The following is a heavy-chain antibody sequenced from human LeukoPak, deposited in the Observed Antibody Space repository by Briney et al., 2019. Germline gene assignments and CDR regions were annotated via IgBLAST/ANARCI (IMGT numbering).Heavy chain of an antibody. V-gene: IGHV3-74*01. CDR2: IKNDGSFT. CDR1: EFTSSTYW. D-gene: IGHD4-17*01. Sequence: PGGSRGLSVPASEFTSSTYWMHWVRQAPGKGLVWVSRIKNDGSFTNYADSVKGRFTISRDNAKNTLHLQMNSLRAEDTAVYYCARSDYLTNWGQGTLVTVSS. J-gene: IGHJ4*02. CDR3: ARSDYLTN.